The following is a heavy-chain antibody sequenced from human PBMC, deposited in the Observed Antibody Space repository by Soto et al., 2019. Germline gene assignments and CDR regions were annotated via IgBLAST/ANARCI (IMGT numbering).Heavy chain of an antibody. V-gene: IGHV3-23*01. CDR3: AKDLDYYDSSGYYLGSVLGMGV. D-gene: IGHD3-22*01. J-gene: IGHJ6*02. CDR1: GFTFSSYA. Sequence: GGSLRLSCAASGFTFSSYAMSWVRQAPGKGLEWVSAISGSGGSTYYADSVKGRFTISRDNSKNTLYLQMNSLRAEDTAVYYCAKDLDYYDSSGYYLGSVLGMGVWGQGTTVTVSS. CDR2: ISGSGGST.